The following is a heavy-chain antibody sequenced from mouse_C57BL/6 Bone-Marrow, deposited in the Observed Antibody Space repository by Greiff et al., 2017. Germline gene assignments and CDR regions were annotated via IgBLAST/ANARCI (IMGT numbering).Heavy chain of an antibody. J-gene: IGHJ4*01. D-gene: IGHD1-1*01. V-gene: IGHV5-6*01. CDR3: ARHLYGYDAMGY. CDR2: ISSGGSYT. Sequence: EVKVVESGGDLVKPGGSLKLSCAASGFTFSSYGMSWVRQTPDKRLEWVATISSGGSYTYYPDSVKGRFTISRDNAKNTLYLQMSSLKSEDTAMYYCARHLYGYDAMGYWGQGTSVTVSS. CDR1: GFTFSSYG.